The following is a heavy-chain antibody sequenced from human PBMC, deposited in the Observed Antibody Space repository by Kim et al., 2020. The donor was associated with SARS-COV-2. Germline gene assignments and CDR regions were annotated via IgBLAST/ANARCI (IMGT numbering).Heavy chain of an antibody. CDR2: YN. V-gene: IGHV6-1*01. D-gene: IGHD2-8*02. Sequence: YNEYAVSVKSRVTINPDTSKNQFSLQLNAVTPEDTAVYYCARGSLVAFDIWGQGTMVTVSS. J-gene: IGHJ3*02. CDR3: ARGSLVAFDI.